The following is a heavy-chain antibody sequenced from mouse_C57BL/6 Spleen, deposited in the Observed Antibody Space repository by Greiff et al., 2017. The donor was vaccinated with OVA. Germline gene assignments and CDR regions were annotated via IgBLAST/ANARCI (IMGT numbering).Heavy chain of an antibody. Sequence: EVQLQQSGAELVRPGASVKLSCTASGFNIKDDYMHWVKQRPEQGLEWIGWIDPENGDTEYASKFQGKATITADTSSNTAYLQLSSLTSEDTAVYYCTTRSNYDWGQGTTLTVSS. D-gene: IGHD2-5*01. V-gene: IGHV14-4*01. CDR2: IDPENGDT. CDR3: TTRSNYD. CDR1: GFNIKDDY. J-gene: IGHJ2*01.